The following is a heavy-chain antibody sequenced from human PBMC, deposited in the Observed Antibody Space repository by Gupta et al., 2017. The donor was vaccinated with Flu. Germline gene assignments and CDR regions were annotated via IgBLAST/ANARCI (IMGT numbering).Heavy chain of an antibody. CDR1: FAFSSHV. CDR2: VRFDGTAT. CDR3: VREVVNNRLDP. J-gene: IGHJ5*02. V-gene: IGHV3-74*01. Sequence: FAFSSHVMHWVRQAPGQGLEWVSRVRFDGTATSYADSVRGRFTISRDNARNTLYLQMDSLRAEDTAVYFCVREVVNNRLDPWGQGTLVTVSS.